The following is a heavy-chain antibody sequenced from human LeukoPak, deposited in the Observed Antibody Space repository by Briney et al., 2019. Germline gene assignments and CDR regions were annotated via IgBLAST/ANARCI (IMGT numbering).Heavy chain of an antibody. CDR3: ARGGESVGIFDF. D-gene: IGHD2-21*01. V-gene: IGHV3-74*01. J-gene: IGHJ4*02. CDR2: INSDGSTT. Sequence: GGSLRLSCAASGFTFSSSWIHWVRQAPGKGLVWVSRINSDGSTTNYADSVKGRFTISRDNAKNTLYLQMNSLGAEDTAVYYCARGGESVGIFDFWGQGTLVTVSS. CDR1: GFTFSSSW.